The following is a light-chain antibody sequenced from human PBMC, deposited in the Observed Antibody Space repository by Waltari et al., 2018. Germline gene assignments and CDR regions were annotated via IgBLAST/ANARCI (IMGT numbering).Light chain of an antibody. Sequence: QSALTQPASVSGSPGQSITISCTGTSSDVGGYNYVSWYQQHPGKAPKLMIYDVGNRPSGVSNLFSGSKSGNTASLTISGLQAEDEADYYCSSYTSSSTLPYVFGTGTKVTVL. V-gene: IGLV2-14*01. CDR2: DVG. CDR1: SSDVGGYNY. CDR3: SSYTSSSTLPYV. J-gene: IGLJ1*01.